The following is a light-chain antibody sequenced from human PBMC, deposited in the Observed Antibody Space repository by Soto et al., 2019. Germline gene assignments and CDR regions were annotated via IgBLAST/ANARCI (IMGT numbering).Light chain of an antibody. CDR2: AAS. J-gene: IGKJ5*01. Sequence: EIQLTQSPSFLSASVGDRVTITCRASQGISSYLAWYQQKPGKAPKPLIYAASTLQSGVPSRFSGGGSGTEFTLTISSLQPEDFATYYCQQLNSYPITFGQGTRLEIK. CDR1: QGISSY. V-gene: IGKV1-9*01. CDR3: QQLNSYPIT.